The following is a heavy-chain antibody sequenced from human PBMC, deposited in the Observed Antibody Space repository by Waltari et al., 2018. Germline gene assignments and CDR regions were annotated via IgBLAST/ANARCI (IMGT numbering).Heavy chain of an antibody. CDR2: IYYSGST. V-gene: IGHV4-59*11. Sequence: QVQLQESGPGLVKPSETLSLTCKGSGGSIRSHYWSWIRQPPGTGMEWIGYIYYSGSTNYNPALTRRVTISVDTSKNQFSLKLSSVTSADTAVYYCARYIVGSTLYYFDYWGQGTLVPVSS. CDR3: ARYIVGSTLYYFDY. D-gene: IGHD1-26*01. CDR1: GGSIRSHY. J-gene: IGHJ4*02.